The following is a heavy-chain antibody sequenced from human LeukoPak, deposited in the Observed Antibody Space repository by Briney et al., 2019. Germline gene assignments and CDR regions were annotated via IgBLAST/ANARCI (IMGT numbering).Heavy chain of an antibody. Sequence: GGSLRLSCAASGFTFSSYGMHWVRQAPGKGLEWVAFIRYDGSNKYYADSVKGRFTISRDNSKNTLYLQMNSLLVEDTAVYYCAKHGVGSSGWSGAFDIWGQGTMVSVSS. CDR1: GFTFSSYG. CDR3: AKHGVGSSGWSGAFDI. CDR2: IRYDGSNK. V-gene: IGHV3-30*02. J-gene: IGHJ3*02. D-gene: IGHD6-19*01.